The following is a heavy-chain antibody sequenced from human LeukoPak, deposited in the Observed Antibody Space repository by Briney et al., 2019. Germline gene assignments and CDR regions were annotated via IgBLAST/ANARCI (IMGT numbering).Heavy chain of an antibody. V-gene: IGHV3-21*01. CDR1: GFTFSTHS. J-gene: IGHJ4*02. CDR2: ISASSNFI. Sequence: GGSLRLSCAASGFTFSTHSMYWVRHATGKGLEWVSSISASSNFIHYAESVRGRFTISRDNAKNSLYLQMNSLGAQDTAVYYCARPATGYCSSAGCHWDSWGQGTLVTVSS. D-gene: IGHD2-2*01. CDR3: ARPATGYCSSAGCHWDS.